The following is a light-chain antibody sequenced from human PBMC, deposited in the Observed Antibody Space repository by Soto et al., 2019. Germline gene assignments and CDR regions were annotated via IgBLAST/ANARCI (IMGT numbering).Light chain of an antibody. V-gene: IGKV3-15*01. Sequence: EIVMMQSPDTLSVSPGERATLSCRASQSIASNLAWYQQKPGQAPRLLIHGASNRATGVPARFSGSGSGTEFTLTISSLQSEDFAVYFCQQYHSWPPQYSFGQGTKLQIK. CDR3: QQYHSWPPQYS. CDR2: GAS. J-gene: IGKJ2*03. CDR1: QSIASN.